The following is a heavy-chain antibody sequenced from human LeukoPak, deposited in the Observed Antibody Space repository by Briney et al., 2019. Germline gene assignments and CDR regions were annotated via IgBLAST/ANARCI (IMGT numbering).Heavy chain of an antibody. CDR1: GFTFSKSW. Sequence: PGGSLRLSCATSGFTFSKSWMSWVRQAPGKGLEWVTNINDDGREKYYVDSVEGRFTISRDNSKNTLYLQMGSLRAEDMAVYYCARGYYYDFWSGYYGRFYYFDYWGQGTLVTVSS. D-gene: IGHD3-3*01. V-gene: IGHV3-7*01. CDR3: ARGYYYDFWSGYYGRFYYFDY. CDR2: INDDGREK. J-gene: IGHJ4*02.